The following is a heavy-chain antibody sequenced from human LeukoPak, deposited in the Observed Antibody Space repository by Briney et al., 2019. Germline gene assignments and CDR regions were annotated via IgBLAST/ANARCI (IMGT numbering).Heavy chain of an antibody. V-gene: IGHV4-34*01. CDR3: ASNDILTGYSLISFDY. CDR2: INHSGST. CDR1: GGSFSGYY. D-gene: IGHD3-9*01. Sequence: SETLSLTCAVYGGSFSGYYWSWIRQPPGKGLEWIGEINHSGSTNYNPSLKSRVTISVDTSKNQFSLKLSSVTAADTAVYYCASNDILTGYSLISFDYWGQGTLVTVSS. J-gene: IGHJ4*02.